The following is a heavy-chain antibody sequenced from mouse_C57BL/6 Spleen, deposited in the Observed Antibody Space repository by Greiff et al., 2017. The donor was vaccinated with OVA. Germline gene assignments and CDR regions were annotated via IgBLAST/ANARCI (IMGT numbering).Heavy chain of an antibody. CDR2: ISNLAYSI. J-gene: IGHJ2*01. CDR1: GFTFSDYG. Sequence: DVMLVESGGGLVQPGGSLKLSCAASGFTFSDYGMAWVRQAPRKGPEWVAFISNLAYSIYYADTVTGRFTISRENAKNTLYLEMSSLRSEDTAMYYCARLTGTAYYFDYWGQGTTLTVSS. D-gene: IGHD3-3*01. CDR3: ARLTGTAYYFDY. V-gene: IGHV5-15*01.